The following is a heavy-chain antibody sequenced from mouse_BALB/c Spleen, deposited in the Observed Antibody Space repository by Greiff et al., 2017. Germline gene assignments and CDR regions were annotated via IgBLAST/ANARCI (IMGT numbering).Heavy chain of an antibody. CDR1: GYTFTSYW. D-gene: IGHD2-4*01. V-gene: IGHV1S81*02. CDR3: ARDDYGFDY. J-gene: IGHJ2*01. CDR2: INPSNGRT. Sequence: VQLQQPGAELVKPGASVKLSCKASGYTFTSYWMHWVKQRPGQGLEWIGEINPSNGRTNYNEKFKSKATLTVDKSSSTAYMQLSSLTSEDSAVYYCARDDYGFDYWGQGTTLTVSS.